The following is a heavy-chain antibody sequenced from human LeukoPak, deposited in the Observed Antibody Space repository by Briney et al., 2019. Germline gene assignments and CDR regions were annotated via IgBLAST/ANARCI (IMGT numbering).Heavy chain of an antibody. CDR3: ARGVVVVVAATTEYYFDY. Sequence: GGSLRLSCAASGFTFSSYGMHWVRQAPGKGLEWVAVIWYDGSNKYYADSVKGRFTISRDNSKNTLYLQMNSLRAEDTAVYYCARGVVVVVAATTEYYFDYWGQGTLVTVSP. J-gene: IGHJ4*02. CDR2: IWYDGSNK. D-gene: IGHD2-15*01. CDR1: GFTFSSYG. V-gene: IGHV3-33*01.